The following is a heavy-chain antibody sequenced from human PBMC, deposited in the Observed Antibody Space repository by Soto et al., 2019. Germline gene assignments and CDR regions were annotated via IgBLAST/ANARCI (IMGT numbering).Heavy chain of an antibody. J-gene: IGHJ4*02. CDR3: ARDLLGTYFDY. Sequence: ASVKVSCKASGYTFTSYYMHWVRQAPGQGLEWMGIINPSGGSTSYAQKFQGRVTMTRDTSTSTVYMELSSLISEDTAVYYCARDLLGTYFDYWGQGTLVTVSS. CDR1: GYTFTSYY. D-gene: IGHD7-27*01. V-gene: IGHV1-46*01. CDR2: INPSGGST.